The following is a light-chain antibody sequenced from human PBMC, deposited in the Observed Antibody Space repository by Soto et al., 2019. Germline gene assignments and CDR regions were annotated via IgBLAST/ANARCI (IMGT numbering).Light chain of an antibody. CDR1: SSDTGDYNY. Sequence: QSVRTQPPSSSGSPGQSVTISCSGTSSDTGDYNYVSWYQQHPGKATKLMIYDVSQRPSGVPDRFSGSKSGNTASLTVSGLQAEYEADYYCSSYAGSDNYVFGTGTKLTVL. CDR3: SSYAGSDNYV. CDR2: DVS. J-gene: IGLJ1*01. V-gene: IGLV2-8*01.